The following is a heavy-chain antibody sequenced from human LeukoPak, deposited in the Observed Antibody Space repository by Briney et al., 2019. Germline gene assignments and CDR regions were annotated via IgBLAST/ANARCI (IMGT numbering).Heavy chain of an antibody. D-gene: IGHD5-24*01. CDR3: ARVRDGYNRNWAY. CDR1: GASISSSIYY. CDR2: IYYNVAT. J-gene: IGHJ4*02. Sequence: SETLSLTCTVSGASISSSIYYWGWFRQPPGKGLEWIGRIYYNVATYYHSSLKSRFTISVDTSKNHLSLKLSSVTAADTAVYYCARVRDGYNRNWAYWGQGTLVTVSS. V-gene: IGHV4-39*02.